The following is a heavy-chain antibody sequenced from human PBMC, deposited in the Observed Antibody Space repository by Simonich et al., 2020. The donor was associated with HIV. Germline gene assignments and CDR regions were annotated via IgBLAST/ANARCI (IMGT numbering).Heavy chain of an antibody. Sequence: QVQLVESGGGVVQPGRSLRLSCAASGFTFSSYAMHWVRQAPGKGLEWVAVISYDGSNKYYADSVKGRFTISRDNSQNTLYQQVNSLRAEDTAVYYCASGGSISSVWADDYWGQGTLVTVSS. V-gene: IGHV3-30*07. CDR2: ISYDGSNK. CDR1: GFTFSSYA. J-gene: IGHJ4*02. D-gene: IGHD3-16*01. CDR3: ASGGSISSVWADDY.